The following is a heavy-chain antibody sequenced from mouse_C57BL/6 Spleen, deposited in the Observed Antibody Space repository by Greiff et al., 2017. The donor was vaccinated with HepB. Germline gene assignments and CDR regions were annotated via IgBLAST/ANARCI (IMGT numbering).Heavy chain of an antibody. CDR2: IDPSDSET. Sequence: QVQLQQPGAELVRPGSSVKLSCKASGYTFTSYWMHWVKQRPIQGLEWIGNIDPSDSETHYNQKFKDKATLTVDKSSSTAYMQLSSLTSEDSAVYYCARDWDGDYWYFDVWGTGTTVTVSS. D-gene: IGHD4-1*01. V-gene: IGHV1-52*01. J-gene: IGHJ1*03. CDR3: ARDWDGDYWYFDV. CDR1: GYTFTSYW.